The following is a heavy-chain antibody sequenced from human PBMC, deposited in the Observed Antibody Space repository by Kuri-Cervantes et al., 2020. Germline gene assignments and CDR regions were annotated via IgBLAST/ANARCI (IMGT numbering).Heavy chain of an antibody. Sequence: SETLSLTRTVSGGSVSSSSYYWNWIRQPPGKGLEWIGYIYYSGSTNYSPSLTSRVTISIDTSKNQFSLKLSSVTAADTAVYYCARQSLAAPGMGGSRFDPWGQGTLVTVSS. CDR2: IYYSGST. D-gene: IGHD6-13*01. V-gene: IGHV4-61*01. J-gene: IGHJ5*02. CDR3: ARQSLAAPGMGGSRFDP. CDR1: GGSVSSSSYY.